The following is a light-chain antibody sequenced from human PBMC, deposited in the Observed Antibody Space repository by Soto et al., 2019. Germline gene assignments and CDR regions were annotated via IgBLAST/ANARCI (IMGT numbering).Light chain of an antibody. Sequence: EVVLTQSTATLSLSPGEGATLSCRASQSIGNYLAWYQQKPGQAPRLLIYATSNRATGIPARFSGSGSGTDCAFTISSLEPEDFAVYYCQQRSSWPFTFGPGTKVDIK. CDR3: QQRSSWPFT. CDR1: QSIGNY. V-gene: IGKV3-11*01. CDR2: ATS. J-gene: IGKJ3*01.